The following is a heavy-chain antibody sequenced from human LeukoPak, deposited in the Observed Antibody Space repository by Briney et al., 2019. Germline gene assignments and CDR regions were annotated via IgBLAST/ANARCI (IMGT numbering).Heavy chain of an antibody. CDR1: GYSISSGYY. V-gene: IGHV4-38-2*02. J-gene: IGHJ6*03. CDR2: INHSGST. CDR3: ARGYYDSSGGHYYMDV. D-gene: IGHD3-22*01. Sequence: SETLSLTCTVSGYSISSGYYWGWIRQPPGKGLEWIGEINHSGSTNYNPSLKSRVTLSVDTSKNQFSLKLSSVTAADTAVYYCARGYYDSSGGHYYMDVWGKGTTVTVSS.